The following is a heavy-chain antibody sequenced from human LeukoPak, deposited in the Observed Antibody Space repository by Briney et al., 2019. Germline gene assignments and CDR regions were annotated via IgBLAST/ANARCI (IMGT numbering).Heavy chain of an antibody. CDR2: IHYSGST. CDR1: GGSISSYY. D-gene: IGHD4-11*01. J-gene: IGHJ5*02. V-gene: IGHV4-59*01. CDR3: ARVTTREWFDP. Sequence: SETLSLTCTVSGGSISSYYWSWIRQPPGKGLEWIGYIHYSGSTNYNPSLKSRVTISVGTSKNQFSLKLSSVTAADTAVYYCARVTTREWFDPWGQGTLVTVSS.